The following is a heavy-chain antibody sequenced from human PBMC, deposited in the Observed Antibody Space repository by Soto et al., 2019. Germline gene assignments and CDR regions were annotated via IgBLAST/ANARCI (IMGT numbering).Heavy chain of an antibody. CDR2: IYYSGST. Sequence: PSETLSVTCTVAGGSISSSSYYWGWIRKPPGKGLEWIGSIYYSGSTYYNPSLKSRVTISVDTSKNQFSLKLSSVTAADTAVYYCARLFYGATSYYFDYWGQGTLVTVSS. D-gene: IGHD5-12*01. V-gene: IGHV4-39*01. CDR3: ARLFYGATSYYFDY. CDR1: GGSISSSSYY. J-gene: IGHJ4*02.